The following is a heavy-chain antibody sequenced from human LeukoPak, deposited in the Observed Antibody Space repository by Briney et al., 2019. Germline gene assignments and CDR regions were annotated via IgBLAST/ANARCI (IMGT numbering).Heavy chain of an antibody. CDR2: IYSGCST. V-gene: IGHV3-53*04. CDR3: ARSRYSSTRIGDYYYYGMDV. J-gene: IGHJ6*02. Sequence: PGGSLRLSCAASGFTVSSNYMSWVRQAPGKGLELVSVIYSGCSTYYADSVKGRFTISRHNSKNTLYLQMNSLRAEDTAVYYCARSRYSSTRIGDYYYYGMDVWGQGTTVTVSS. D-gene: IGHD6-13*01. CDR1: GFTVSSNY.